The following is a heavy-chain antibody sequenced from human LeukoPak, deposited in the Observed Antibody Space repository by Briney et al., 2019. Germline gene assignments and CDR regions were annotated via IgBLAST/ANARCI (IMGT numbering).Heavy chain of an antibody. CDR3: ARDSPEAAYYHYAMDV. CDR2: VNPGGGVT. CDR1: GLTFSSHW. J-gene: IGHJ6*02. V-gene: IGHV3-74*01. Sequence: GGSLRLSCAASGLTFSSHWMHWVRQAPGKGLEWVSGVNPGGGVTDYADSVKGRFTISRDNSKNTLYLQMNSLRVEDTAVYYCARDSPEAAYYHYAMDVWGQGTTVTVSS. D-gene: IGHD2-15*01.